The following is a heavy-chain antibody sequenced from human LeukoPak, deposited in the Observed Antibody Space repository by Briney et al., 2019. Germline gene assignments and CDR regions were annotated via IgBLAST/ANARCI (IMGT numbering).Heavy chain of an antibody. Sequence: GASVKVSCKASGYTFTGYYMHWVRQAPGQGLEWMGWINTDSGGTNYAQKFQGRVTLTRDTSITTAYMELNRLRSDDTAVYYCARVDSSGYYKNYFDYWGQGTLVTVSS. CDR1: GYTFTGYY. V-gene: IGHV1-2*02. J-gene: IGHJ4*02. CDR2: INTDSGGT. D-gene: IGHD3-22*01. CDR3: ARVDSSGYYKNYFDY.